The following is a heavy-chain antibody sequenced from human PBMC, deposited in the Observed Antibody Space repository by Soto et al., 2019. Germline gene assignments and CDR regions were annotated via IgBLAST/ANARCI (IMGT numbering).Heavy chain of an antibody. CDR2: IIPIFGTA. J-gene: IGHJ6*02. D-gene: IGHD3-22*01. V-gene: IGHV1-69*13. CDR3: ARIGLTYYDSSGYYGMDV. CDR1: GGTFSSYA. Sequence: GASVKVSCKASGGTFSSYAISWVRQAPGQGLEWMGGIIPIFGTANYAQKFQGRVTITADESTSTAYMELSSLRSEDTAVYYCARIGLTYYDSSGYYGMDVWGQGTTVTVSS.